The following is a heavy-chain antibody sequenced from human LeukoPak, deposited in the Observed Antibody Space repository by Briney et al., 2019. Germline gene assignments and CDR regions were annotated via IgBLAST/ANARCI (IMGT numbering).Heavy chain of an antibody. D-gene: IGHD3-22*01. Sequence: GGSLRLACAASGLTFSDYYMTWIRQAPGKGLEWISYISTSAGTIYYADSVKGRFTISRDNAKNSLYLQMNSLRAEDTAVYYCARDAIDSSGFDFDYWGQGTLVTVSS. CDR1: GLTFSDYY. J-gene: IGHJ4*02. V-gene: IGHV3-11*01. CDR2: ISTSAGTI. CDR3: ARDAIDSSGFDFDY.